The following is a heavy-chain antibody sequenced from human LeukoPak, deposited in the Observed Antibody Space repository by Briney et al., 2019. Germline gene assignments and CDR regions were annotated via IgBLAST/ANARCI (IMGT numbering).Heavy chain of an antibody. Sequence: PGGSLRLSCAASVFTFSSYAMSWVRQAPGKGLEWVSAISCSGGSTYYADSVKGRFTISRDNSKNTLYLQMKSLRAEDTDVYYCAKDLGYSRTGRFDYWGQGALVTVSS. J-gene: IGHJ4*02. CDR1: VFTFSSYA. CDR2: ISCSGGST. V-gene: IGHV3-23*01. D-gene: IGHD6-13*01. CDR3: AKDLGYSRTGRFDY.